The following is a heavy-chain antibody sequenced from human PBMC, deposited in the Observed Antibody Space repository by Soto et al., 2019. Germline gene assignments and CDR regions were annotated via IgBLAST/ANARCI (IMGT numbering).Heavy chain of an antibody. Sequence: SETLSLTCTVSGGSISSSSYYWGWIRQHPGKGLEWIGSIYYSGSTYYNPSLKSRVTISVDTSKNLFSLKLSSVTAADTAVYYCAILIAVAGVYAFDIWGQATMVTVS. J-gene: IGHJ3*02. D-gene: IGHD6-19*01. CDR3: AILIAVAGVYAFDI. V-gene: IGHV4-39*01. CDR1: GGSISSSSYY. CDR2: IYYSGST.